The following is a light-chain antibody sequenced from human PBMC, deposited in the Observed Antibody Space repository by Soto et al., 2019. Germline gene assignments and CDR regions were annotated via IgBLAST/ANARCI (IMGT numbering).Light chain of an antibody. Sequence: EIVLTQSPATLSLSPGERATLSCRASQSVSSYLAWYHHKPGQAPRLLIYYASNRATGIPARFSVSGSGTAFTLTISSLEPEDFGVYYCQQRTKWPITFGQGTRLEIK. CDR1: QSVSSY. CDR3: QQRTKWPIT. J-gene: IGKJ5*01. V-gene: IGKV3-11*01. CDR2: YAS.